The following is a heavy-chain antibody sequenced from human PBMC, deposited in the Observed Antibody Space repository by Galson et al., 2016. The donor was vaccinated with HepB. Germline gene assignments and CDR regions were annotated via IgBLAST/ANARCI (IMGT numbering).Heavy chain of an antibody. CDR1: GFTFSSYG. Sequence: SLRLSCAASGFTFSSYGMHWVRQAPGKGLEWVAVIWYDGSKKYYADSVKGRFTISRDNSKNTLYLQMNSLRAEDTAVYYCAGTIKYYLDYWGQGTLVTVSS. CDR3: AGTIKYYLDY. J-gene: IGHJ4*02. V-gene: IGHV3-33*01. CDR2: IWYDGSKK. D-gene: IGHD5-24*01.